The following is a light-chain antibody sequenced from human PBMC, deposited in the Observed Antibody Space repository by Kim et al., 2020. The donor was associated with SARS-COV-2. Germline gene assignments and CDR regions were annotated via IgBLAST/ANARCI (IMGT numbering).Light chain of an antibody. J-gene: IGLJ1*01. V-gene: IGLV6-57*03. CDR2: EDN. Sequence: GKTVTISCTPRSGSIASNYVQWYQQRPGSAPTTVIYEDNQRPSGVPDRFSGSIDSSSNSASLTISGLKTEDEADYYCQSYDSSNYVFGTGTKVTVL. CDR1: SGSIASNY. CDR3: QSYDSSNYV.